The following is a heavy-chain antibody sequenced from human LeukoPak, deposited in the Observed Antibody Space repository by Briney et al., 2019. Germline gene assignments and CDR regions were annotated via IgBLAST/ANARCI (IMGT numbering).Heavy chain of an antibody. Sequence: NPSETLSLTCAVYGGSFSGYYWSWIRQPPGKGLEWIGEINHSGSTNYNPSLKSRVTISVDTSKNQFSLKLSSVTAADTAVYYCAGDAGNPVYGIFGVVPYNWFDPWGQGTLVTVSS. D-gene: IGHD3-3*01. CDR3: AGDAGNPVYGIFGVVPYNWFDP. CDR1: GGSFSGYY. J-gene: IGHJ5*02. CDR2: INHSGST. V-gene: IGHV4-34*01.